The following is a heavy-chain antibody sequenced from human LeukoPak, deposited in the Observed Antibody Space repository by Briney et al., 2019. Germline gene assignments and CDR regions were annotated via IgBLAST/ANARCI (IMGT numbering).Heavy chain of an antibody. V-gene: IGHV3-30-3*01. D-gene: IGHD3-16*02. J-gene: IGHJ4*02. Sequence: GRSLRLSCAASGFTFSSYAMHRVRQAPGKGLEWVAVISYDGSNKYYADSVKGRFTISRDNSKNTLYLQMNSLRAEDTAVYYCARELSSPIPFDYWGQGTLVTVSS. CDR3: ARELSSPIPFDY. CDR2: ISYDGSNK. CDR1: GFTFSSYA.